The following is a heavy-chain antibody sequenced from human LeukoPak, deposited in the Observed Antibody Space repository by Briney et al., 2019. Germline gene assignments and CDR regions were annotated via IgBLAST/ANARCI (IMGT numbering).Heavy chain of an antibody. V-gene: IGHV4-30-4*01. J-gene: IGHJ4*02. CDR1: GGSISSGDYY. CDR2: IYYSGST. CDR3: ARGYYYDSSGYAPDY. Sequence: PSRTLSLTCTVSGGSISSGDYYWSWISQPPGKGLEWIGYIYYSGSTYYNPSLKSRVTISVDTSKNQFSLKLSSVTAADTAVFYCARGYYYDSSGYAPDYWGQGTLVTVSS. D-gene: IGHD3-22*01.